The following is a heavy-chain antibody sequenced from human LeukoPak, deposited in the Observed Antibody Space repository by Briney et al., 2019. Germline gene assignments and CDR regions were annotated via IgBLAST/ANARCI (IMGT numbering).Heavy chain of an antibody. D-gene: IGHD3-22*01. CDR1: GFTFTSYP. CDR3: AKDAYRYYDSSDYYRPYYFDY. CDR2: VSGSAGRT. Sequence: GGSLRLSCSASGFTFTSYPMTWVRQAPGKGLEWVSSVSGSAGRTHYADSVKGRFTISRDNSKNTLYLQMNSLRAEDTAVYYCAKDAYRYYDSSDYYRPYYFDYWGQGTRVTVSS. J-gene: IGHJ4*02. V-gene: IGHV3-23*01.